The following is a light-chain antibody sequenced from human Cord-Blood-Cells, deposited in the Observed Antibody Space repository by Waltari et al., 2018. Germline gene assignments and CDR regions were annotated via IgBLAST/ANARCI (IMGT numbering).Light chain of an antibody. CDR1: SSAVGGYNY. CDR3: SSYTSSSTYV. J-gene: IGLJ1*01. Sequence: QSALTQPASVSGSPGQSITISCTGTSSAVGGYNYVSWYQQHPAKAPKLMIFDVSNRPSGVSNRFSGYKSGNTASLTISGLQAEDEADYYCSSYTSSSTYVFGTGTKVTVL. V-gene: IGLV2-14*03. CDR2: DVS.